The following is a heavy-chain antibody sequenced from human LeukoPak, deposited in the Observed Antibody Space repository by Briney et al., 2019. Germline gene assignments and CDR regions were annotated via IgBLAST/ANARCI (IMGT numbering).Heavy chain of an antibody. CDR2: IYYSGST. D-gene: IGHD4-11*01. V-gene: IGHV4-39*07. CDR1: GGSISSSSYY. CDR3: ARESTVSLDY. J-gene: IGHJ4*02. Sequence: SETLSLTCTVSGGSISSSSYYWGWIRQPPGKGLEWIGSIYYSGSTYYNPSLKSRVTMSLDTSKNQFSLRLSSVTAADTAVYYCARESTVSLDYWGQGTLVTVSS.